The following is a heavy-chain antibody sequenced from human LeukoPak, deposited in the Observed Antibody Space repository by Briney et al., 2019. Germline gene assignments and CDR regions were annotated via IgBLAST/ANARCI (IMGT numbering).Heavy chain of an antibody. CDR1: GGSISSGDYY. D-gene: IGHD2-2*01. CDR2: IYYSGST. J-gene: IGHJ5*02. Sequence: PSETLSLTCTVSGGSISSGDYYWSWLRQPPGTGLEWIGYIYYSGSTYYNPSLKSRVTISVDTSKNQFSLKLSSVTAADTAVYYCARGLGYCSSTSCYNWFDPWGQGTLVTVSS. V-gene: IGHV4-30-4*01. CDR3: ARGLGYCSSTSCYNWFDP.